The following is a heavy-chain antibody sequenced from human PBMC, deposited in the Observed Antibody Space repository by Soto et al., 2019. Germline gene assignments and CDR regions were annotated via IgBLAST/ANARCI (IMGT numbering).Heavy chain of an antibody. D-gene: IGHD2-15*01. CDR3: ARLVAGRYYFDY. J-gene: IGHJ4*02. Sequence: QVQLQESGPGLVKPSETLSLTCTVSGGSISSFYWSWIRQPPGRGLEWIGYIFNSGIANYNPSLKGRVTISLDTSKNQFSLKVNSMTAADTAVYYCARLVAGRYYFDYWGQGNLVTVSS. CDR1: GGSISSFY. CDR2: IFNSGIA. V-gene: IGHV4-59*08.